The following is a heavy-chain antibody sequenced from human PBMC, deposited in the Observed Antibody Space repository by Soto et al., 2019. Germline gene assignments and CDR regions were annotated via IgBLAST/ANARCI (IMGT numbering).Heavy chain of an antibody. CDR3: ARSHIVPRLLMYPYDY. D-gene: IGHD6-6*01. CDR2: IYYDGST. V-gene: IGHV4-39*01. J-gene: IGHJ4*02. CDR1: GGEIRSGAVF. Sequence: SVTLSPMSSVVGGEIRSGAVFWGWIRQPPVKGPETIANIYYDGSTYYNPSLKSRVTISLDTSKNQFSLKLSSVTAADTAVYYCARSHIVPRLLMYPYDYWGQGTLVTVSS.